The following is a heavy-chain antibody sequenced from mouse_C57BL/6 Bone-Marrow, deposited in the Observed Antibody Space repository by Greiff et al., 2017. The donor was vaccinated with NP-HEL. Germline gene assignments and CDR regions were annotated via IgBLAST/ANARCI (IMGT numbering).Heavy chain of an antibody. CDR3: ASNIYYDLYYFDY. J-gene: IGHJ2*01. Sequence: EVKLMESGGDLVKPGGSLKLSCAASGFTFSSYGMSWVRQTPDKRLEWVATISSGGSYTYYLDSVKGRFTISRDNAKNTLYLQMSSLKSEDTAMYYCASNIYYDLYYFDYWGQGTTLTVSS. CDR2: ISSGGSYT. D-gene: IGHD2-4*01. CDR1: GFTFSSYG. V-gene: IGHV5-6*01.